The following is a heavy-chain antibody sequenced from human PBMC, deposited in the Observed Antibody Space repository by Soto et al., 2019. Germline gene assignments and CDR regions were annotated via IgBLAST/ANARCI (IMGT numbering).Heavy chain of an antibody. CDR3: ARDPNTAMAYGDFDY. Sequence: QVQLVQSGAEVKKPGASVKVSCKASGYTFTSYAMHWVRQAPGQRLEWMGWINAGNGNTKYSQKFKGRVTITRDTSASTAYMELSSLRSEDTAVYYCARDPNTAMAYGDFDYWGQGTLVTVSS. V-gene: IGHV1-3*01. CDR1: GYTFTSYA. CDR2: INAGNGNT. D-gene: IGHD5-18*01. J-gene: IGHJ4*02.